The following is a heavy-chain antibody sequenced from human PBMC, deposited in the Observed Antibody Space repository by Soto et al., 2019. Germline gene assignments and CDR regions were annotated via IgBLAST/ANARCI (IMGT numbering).Heavy chain of an antibody. CDR2: IHYSGST. Sequence: SETLSLTCNVSGGSVRRGETYWSWIRQSPGNGLEWIGYIHYSGSTYYNPSLRSRVTMSLDKSKNQFSLRLSSVTAADTAVYYCARGGVTTIRNYYFDHWGQGALVTVSS. D-gene: IGHD4-4*01. J-gene: IGHJ4*02. CDR3: ARGGVTTIRNYYFDH. CDR1: GGSVRRGETY. V-gene: IGHV4-30-4*08.